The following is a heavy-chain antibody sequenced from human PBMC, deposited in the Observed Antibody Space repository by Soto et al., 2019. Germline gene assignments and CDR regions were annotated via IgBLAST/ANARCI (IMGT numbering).Heavy chain of an antibody. CDR1: GVSVTGYY. V-gene: IGHV4-59*02. CDR3: AREQYNWKL. D-gene: IGHD1-20*01. J-gene: IGHJ4*02. CDR2: VYHTGNT. Sequence: SETLSLTCSVSGVSVTGYYWTWIRHSPGKGLEWIGYVYHTGNTYYNPSLKSRVTISLDTSKNQVSLRLRSVTAADTAVYYCAREQYNWKLWGQGTLVTV.